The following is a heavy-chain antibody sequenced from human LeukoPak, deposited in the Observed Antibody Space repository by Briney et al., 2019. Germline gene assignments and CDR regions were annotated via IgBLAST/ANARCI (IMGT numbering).Heavy chain of an antibody. J-gene: IGHJ4*02. CDR3: TRESGPYCPFGY. CDR1: GGSITSTNW. D-gene: IGHD1-26*01. Sequence: TSETLSLTCGVSGGSITSTNWWSWVRQPPGRGLEWIGEISLTGRTNYNPSLIGRVIMSLDESRNQLSLTLTSVTAADTAMYYCTRESGPYCPFGYWGQGTLVVVPS. CDR2: ISLTGRT. V-gene: IGHV4-4*02.